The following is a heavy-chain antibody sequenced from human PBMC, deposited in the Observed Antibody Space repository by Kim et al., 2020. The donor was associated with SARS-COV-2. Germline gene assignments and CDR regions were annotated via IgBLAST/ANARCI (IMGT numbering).Heavy chain of an antibody. V-gene: IGHV1-46*01. CDR3: AIVGDGYNLAYDY. Sequence: YAQKCQGRVTMTRDTSTSTVYMELSSLRSEDTAVYYCAIVGDGYNLAYDYWGQGTLVTVSS. D-gene: IGHD5-12*01. J-gene: IGHJ4*02.